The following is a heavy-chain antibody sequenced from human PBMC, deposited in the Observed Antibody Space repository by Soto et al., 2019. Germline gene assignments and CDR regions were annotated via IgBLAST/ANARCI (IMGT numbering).Heavy chain of an antibody. CDR3: ARDPYYYDSSGYYLYYYYGMDV. J-gene: IGHJ6*02. D-gene: IGHD3-22*01. Sequence: SVKVSCKASGGTFSSYAISWVRQAPGQGLEWMGGIIPIFGTANYAQKFQGRVTITADESTSTAYMELSSLGSEDTAVYYCARDPYYYDSSGYYLYYYYGMDVWGQGTTVTVSS. V-gene: IGHV1-69*13. CDR1: GGTFSSYA. CDR2: IIPIFGTA.